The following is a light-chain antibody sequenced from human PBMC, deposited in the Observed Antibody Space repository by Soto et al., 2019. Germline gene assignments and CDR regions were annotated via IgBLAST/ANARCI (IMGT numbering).Light chain of an antibody. CDR3: SSYTSSSTLV. V-gene: IGLV2-14*01. CDR1: SSDVGAYNF. Sequence: QSVLTQPASVSGSPGQSISISCTGTSSDVGAYNFVSWYQQHPGKAPKLMIYEVSNRPSGVSNRFSGSKSGNTASLTISGPQAEDEADYYCSSYTSSSTLVFGSGTKLTVL. J-gene: IGLJ1*01. CDR2: EVS.